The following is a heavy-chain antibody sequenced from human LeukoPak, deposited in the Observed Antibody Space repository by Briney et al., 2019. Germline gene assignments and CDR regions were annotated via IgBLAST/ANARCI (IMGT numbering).Heavy chain of an antibody. CDR2: ISSSSSYI. V-gene: IGHV3-21*01. CDR1: GFTFSSYS. Sequence: GGSLRLSCAASGFTFSSYSMNWVRQAPGKGLKWVSSISSSSSYIYYADSVKGRFTISRDNAKNSLYLQMNSLRAEDTAVYYCARVSLGITMVRGVIIPDYWGQGTLVTVSS. D-gene: IGHD3-10*01. CDR3: ARVSLGITMVRGVIIPDY. J-gene: IGHJ4*02.